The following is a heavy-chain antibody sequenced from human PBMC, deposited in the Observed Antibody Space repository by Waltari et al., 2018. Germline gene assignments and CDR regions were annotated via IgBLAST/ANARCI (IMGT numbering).Heavy chain of an antibody. Sequence: EVQLVESGGGLVKPGGSLRLSCAASGFTFSSYSMNWVRQAPGKGLEWVASISSSSSYIYYADSVKGRFTISRDNAKNSLYLQMNSLRAEDTAVYYCARVGNGFGFDYWGQGTLVTVSS. V-gene: IGHV3-21*01. D-gene: IGHD3-10*01. CDR3: ARVGNGFGFDY. CDR1: GFTFSSYS. J-gene: IGHJ4*02. CDR2: ISSSSSYI.